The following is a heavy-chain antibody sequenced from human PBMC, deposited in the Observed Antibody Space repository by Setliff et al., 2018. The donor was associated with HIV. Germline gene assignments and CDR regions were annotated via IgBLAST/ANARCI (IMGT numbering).Heavy chain of an antibody. CDR1: GGSISSGSYY. CDR2: IYYSGNS. Sequence: SETLSLTCAVSGGSISSGSYYWGWIRQPPGKGLEWIGSIYYSGNSYYNPSLKSRVSMSLDTSRNQFSLKVSSVTAADTAVYYCARVSITYWYSIPRDYYYYMDVWGEGTTVTVSS. V-gene: IGHV4-39*07. J-gene: IGHJ6*03. D-gene: IGHD2-8*02. CDR3: ARVSITYWYSIPRDYYYYMDV.